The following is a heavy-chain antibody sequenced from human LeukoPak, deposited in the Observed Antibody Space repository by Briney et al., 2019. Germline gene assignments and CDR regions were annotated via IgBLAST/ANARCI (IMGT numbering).Heavy chain of an antibody. CDR1: GFTFTDYA. V-gene: IGHV3-23*01. D-gene: IGHD3-22*01. CDR2: ISDYGRTT. Sequence: GGSLSLSCAASGFTFTDYAIYWVRQAPGRGLEWVSGISDYGRTTYYADSVKGRFTVSRDNSKNTLHLQMNSLRAEDTAVYYCAKSAYYDSSGFYREYYFDYWGQGTLVTVSS. J-gene: IGHJ4*02. CDR3: AKSAYYDSSGFYREYYFDY.